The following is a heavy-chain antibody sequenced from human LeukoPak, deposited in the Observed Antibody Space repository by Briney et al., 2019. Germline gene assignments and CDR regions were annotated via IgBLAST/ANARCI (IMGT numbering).Heavy chain of an antibody. CDR2: INSDGSST. Sequence: GGSLRLSCAASGFTFSSFTMNWVRQAPGKGLVWVSRINSDGSSTTYAASVKGRFTISRDNAKNTLHLQMNSLRAEDTAYYCARGARGSGTASDYWGQGNLVTVS. V-gene: IGHV3-74*01. D-gene: IGHD3-10*01. CDR1: GFTFSSFT. CDR3: ARGARGSGTASDY. J-gene: IGHJ4*02.